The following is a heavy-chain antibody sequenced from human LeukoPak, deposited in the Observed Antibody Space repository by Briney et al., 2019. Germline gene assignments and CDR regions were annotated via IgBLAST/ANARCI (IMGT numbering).Heavy chain of an antibody. CDR2: IYTSGST. J-gene: IGHJ5*02. CDR3: ARDAYDSSAYYYGVWFHP. V-gene: IGHV4-4*07. D-gene: IGHD3-22*01. CDR1: GGSISSYY. Sequence: SVTLSLTCTVSGGSISSYYWSWIRQPAGKRLEWIGRIYTSGSTNYNPSLKSRVTMSVDTSKNQFSLKLSSVTAADTAVYYCARDAYDSSAYYYGVWFHPWGQGTLVTVSS.